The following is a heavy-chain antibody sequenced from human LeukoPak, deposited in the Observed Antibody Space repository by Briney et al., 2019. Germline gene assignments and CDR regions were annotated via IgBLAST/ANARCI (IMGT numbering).Heavy chain of an antibody. CDR1: GGSISSYY. V-gene: IGHV4-59*01. J-gene: IGHJ3*02. CDR3: AREGLRVSRGAFDI. CDR2: IYYSGST. D-gene: IGHD3-16*01. Sequence: SETLSLTCTVSGGSISSYYWSWIRQPPGKGLEWIGYIYYSGSTNYNPSLKSRVTISVDTSKNQFSLKLSSVTAADTAVYYCAREGLRVSRGAFDIWGQGTMVTVSS.